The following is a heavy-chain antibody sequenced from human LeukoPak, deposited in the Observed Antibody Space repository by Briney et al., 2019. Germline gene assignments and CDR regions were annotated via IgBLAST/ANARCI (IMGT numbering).Heavy chain of an antibody. Sequence: PGGSLRLSCAASGFTLDDYAMHWVRQAPGKGLEWVSGISWNSGSIGYADSVKGRFTISRDNAKNSLYLQMNSLRAEDTAVYYCARALRPDYYDSSGYLDYWGQGTLVTVSS. D-gene: IGHD3-22*01. V-gene: IGHV3-9*01. CDR2: ISWNSGSI. J-gene: IGHJ4*02. CDR1: GFTLDDYA. CDR3: ARALRPDYYDSSGYLDY.